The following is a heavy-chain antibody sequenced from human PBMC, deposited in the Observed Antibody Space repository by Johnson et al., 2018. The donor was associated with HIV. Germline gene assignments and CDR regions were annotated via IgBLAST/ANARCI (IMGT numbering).Heavy chain of an antibody. J-gene: IGHJ3*02. V-gene: IGHV3-9*01. CDR3: ARDRPYYYDSSGLAPHDAFDI. CDR2: ISWNSGTI. Sequence: EVQLVESGGGVVQPGRSLRLSCAASGFTFDDFAMHWVRQAPGKGLEWVSGISWNSGTIAYADSVKGRLTISRDNAKNSLYLQMNSLRAEDTAVYFCARDRPYYYDSSGLAPHDAFDIWGQGTMITVSS. CDR1: GFTFDDFA. D-gene: IGHD3-22*01.